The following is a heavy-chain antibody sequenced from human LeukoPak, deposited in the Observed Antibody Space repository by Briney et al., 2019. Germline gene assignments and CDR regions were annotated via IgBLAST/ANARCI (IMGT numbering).Heavy chain of an antibody. J-gene: IGHJ4*02. V-gene: IGHV4-34*01. CDR1: GGSFSGYY. CDR2: INHSGGT. CDR3: AIVVAGH. D-gene: IGHD6-19*01. Sequence: SETLSLTCAVYGGSFSGYYWSWIRQPPGKGLEWIGEINHSGGTNYNPSLKSRVTISIDTSKNQFSLKLTSVTAADTAVYYCAIVVAGHWGQGTLVTVSS.